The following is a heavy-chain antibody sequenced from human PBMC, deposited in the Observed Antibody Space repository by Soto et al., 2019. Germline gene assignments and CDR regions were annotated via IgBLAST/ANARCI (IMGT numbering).Heavy chain of an antibody. D-gene: IGHD3-3*01. CDR3: ARGSGDNYLWFDP. V-gene: IGHV4-31*03. CDR2: IYYSGST. J-gene: IGHJ5*02. CDR1: GGSISSGGYY. Sequence: QVQLQESGPGLVKPSQTLSLTCTVSGGSISSGGYYWSWIRQHPGKGLEWIGYIYYSGSTYYNPSLKIRVTISVDTSKNQFSLKLSSVTAADTAVYYCARGSGDNYLWFDPWGQGTLVTVSS.